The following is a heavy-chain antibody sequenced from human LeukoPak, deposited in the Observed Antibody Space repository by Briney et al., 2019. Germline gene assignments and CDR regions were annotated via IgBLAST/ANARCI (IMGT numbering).Heavy chain of an antibody. V-gene: IGHV3-7*01. Sequence: GGSLRLSCAASGFIFSNFWMSWVRQAPGKGLEWVANINRDGSEKNYVGSVRGRFTISRDNAKNSLYLQMDSLRAEDTAVYYCATKAAPSRANPFDYWGQGTLVTVSS. CDR2: INRDGSEK. CDR3: ATKAAPSRANPFDY. CDR1: GFIFSNFW. D-gene: IGHD3-10*01. J-gene: IGHJ4*02.